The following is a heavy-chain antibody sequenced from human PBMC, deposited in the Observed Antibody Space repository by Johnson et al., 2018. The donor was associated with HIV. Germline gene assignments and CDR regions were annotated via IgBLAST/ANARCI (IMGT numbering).Heavy chain of an antibody. CDR2: IWYDGSNK. J-gene: IGHJ3*01. CDR1: GFTFSSYA. V-gene: IGHV3-33*08. D-gene: IGHD6-13*01. Sequence: QVQLVESGGGVVQPGRSLRLSCAASGFTFSSYAMHWVRQAPGKGLEWVAVIWYDGSNKYYADSVKGRFTISRDNSKNTLYLQMSSLKVEDTAMYYCARDGESQQLPLGDAFDVWGQGTMVIVSS. CDR3: ARDGESQQLPLGDAFDV.